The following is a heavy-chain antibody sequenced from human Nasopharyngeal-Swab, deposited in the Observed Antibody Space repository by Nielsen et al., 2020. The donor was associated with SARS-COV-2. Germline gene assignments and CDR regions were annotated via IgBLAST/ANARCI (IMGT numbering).Heavy chain of an antibody. CDR3: ASESVTGAVGAFDI. J-gene: IGHJ3*02. V-gene: IGHV1-69*06. D-gene: IGHD7-27*01. CDR2: IIPIFGTA. CDR1: GGTFSSYA. Sequence: SVKVSCKASGGTFSSYAISWVRQAPGQGLEWMGGIIPIFGTANYAQKFQGRVTITADKSTSTAYMELSSLRSEDTAVYYCASESVTGAVGAFDIWGQGTMVTVSS.